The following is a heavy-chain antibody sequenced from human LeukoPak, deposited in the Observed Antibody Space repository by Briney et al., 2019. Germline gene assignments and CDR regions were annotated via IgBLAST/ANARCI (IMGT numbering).Heavy chain of an antibody. D-gene: IGHD6-13*01. CDR3: ARDIAAAGFFDY. Sequence: PGGSLTLSCAASGFTLSDYYMSWIRQAPGKGLGWDSYVSTTGNIIYYADSVKGRFTISRDNAKNSLFLQMNSLRAEDTAVYYCARDIAAAGFFDYWGQGTLVTVSS. CDR2: VSTTGNII. V-gene: IGHV3-11*01. J-gene: IGHJ4*02. CDR1: GFTLSDYY.